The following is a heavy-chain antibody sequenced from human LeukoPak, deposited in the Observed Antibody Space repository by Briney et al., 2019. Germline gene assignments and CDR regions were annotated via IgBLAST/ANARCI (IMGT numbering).Heavy chain of an antibody. J-gene: IGHJ4*02. Sequence: PSETLSLTCAVYGGSFSGYYWSWIRHPPGKGLEWIGEINHSGSTNYNPSLKSRVTISVDTSKNQFSLKLSSVTAADTAVYYCARGRAYDYVWGSYRPRKEEAPFDYWGQGTLVTVSS. CDR3: ARGRAYDYVWGSYRPRKEEAPFDY. CDR1: GGSFSGYY. V-gene: IGHV4-34*01. CDR2: INHSGST. D-gene: IGHD3-16*02.